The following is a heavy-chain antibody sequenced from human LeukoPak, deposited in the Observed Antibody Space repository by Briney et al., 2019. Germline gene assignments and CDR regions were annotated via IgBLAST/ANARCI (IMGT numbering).Heavy chain of an antibody. CDR1: GYTFTGYY. V-gene: IGHV1-2*02. J-gene: IGHJ6*02. CDR3: ARRLATRNYYYYYAMDV. CDR2: INPNSGGT. Sequence: ASVKVSCKASGYTFTGYYMHWVRQAPGQGLEWMGWINPNSGGTNYAQKFQGRVTMTRDTSISTAYMELSRLRSDDTAVYYCARRLATRNYYYYYAMDVWGQGTTVTVSS. D-gene: IGHD4-11*01.